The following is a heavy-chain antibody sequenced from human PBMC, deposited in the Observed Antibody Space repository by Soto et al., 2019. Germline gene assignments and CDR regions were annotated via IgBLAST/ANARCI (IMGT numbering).Heavy chain of an antibody. J-gene: IGHJ4*02. CDR2: IYWGDAD. Sequence: QITLKEPGPTLVKPTQTLTLTCTFSGFSLSTSGVGVWWIRQPPGKALQWLATIYWGDADRYAPSLKSRLTITEGTSNSQVVLTMTNMDPVDTATYYCAHRPPSATYDYWGQGTLVTVSS. CDR1: GFSLSTSGVG. V-gene: IGHV2-5*05. D-gene: IGHD1-26*01. CDR3: AHRPPSATYDY.